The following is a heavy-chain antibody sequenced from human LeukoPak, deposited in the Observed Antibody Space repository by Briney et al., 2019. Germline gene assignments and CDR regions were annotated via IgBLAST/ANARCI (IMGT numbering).Heavy chain of an antibody. CDR1: GGTFIIYA. CDR2: IIPILGIA. Sequence: SVTVSFMASGGTFIIYAISWVRQAPGQGLEWMGRIIPILGIANYPQKFQGRVTITADKSTSTAYMELSSLRSEDTAVYYCARSPNYYGSESYSDYWGPGTLVTVSS. V-gene: IGHV1-69*10. CDR3: ARSPNYYGSESYSDY. J-gene: IGHJ4*02. D-gene: IGHD3-10*01.